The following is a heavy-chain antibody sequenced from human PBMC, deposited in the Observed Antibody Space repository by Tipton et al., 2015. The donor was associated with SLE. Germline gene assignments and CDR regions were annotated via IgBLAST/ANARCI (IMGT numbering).Heavy chain of an antibody. CDR2: IYYSGNT. Sequence: TLSLTCTVSGGSISNYYWSWIRQPPGKGLEWIGYIYYSGNTNYNPSLKSRVTISVDTSKNQFSRKLSSVTAADTAVYYCARVVVVRTKPPHFAYWGQGTLVSASS. V-gene: IGHV4-59*01. D-gene: IGHD3-22*01. CDR1: GGSISNYY. J-gene: IGHJ4*02. CDR3: ARVVVVRTKPPHFAY.